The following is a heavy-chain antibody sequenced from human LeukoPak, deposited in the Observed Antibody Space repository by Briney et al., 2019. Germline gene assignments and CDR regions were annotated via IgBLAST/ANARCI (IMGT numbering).Heavy chain of an antibody. V-gene: IGHV1-18*01. CDR2: ISAYNGNT. CDR1: GYTFTSYG. Sequence: GASVKVSCKASGYTFTSYGISWVRQAPGQGLEWMGWISAYNGNTNYAQKLQGRVTMTTDTSTSTAYMELRSLRSDDTAVYYCARNPERIAAAGTWVDPWGQGTLVTVSS. J-gene: IGHJ5*02. CDR3: ARNPERIAAAGTWVDP. D-gene: IGHD6-13*01.